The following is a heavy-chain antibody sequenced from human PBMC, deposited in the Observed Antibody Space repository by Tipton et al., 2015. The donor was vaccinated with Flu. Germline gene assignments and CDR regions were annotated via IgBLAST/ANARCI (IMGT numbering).Heavy chain of an antibody. V-gene: IGHV1-46*01. CDR1: GYTFTSYN. CDR3: ARDKGGGTYTFDV. Sequence: QSGPEVKKPGASVKVSCKASGYTFTSYNMHWVRQAPGQGLEWMGIIYPAGGGISYAQKFQGRVIMTRDRSTGTVHMELSSLKSDDTAMYYCARDKGGGTYTFDVWGPGTMVTVSS. J-gene: IGHJ3*01. CDR2: IYPAGGGI. D-gene: IGHD1-1*01.